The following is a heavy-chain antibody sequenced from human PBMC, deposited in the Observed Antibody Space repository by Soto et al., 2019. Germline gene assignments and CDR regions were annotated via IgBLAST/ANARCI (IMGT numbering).Heavy chain of an antibody. Sequence: SVKACCKACGYSFESYGSSWVRQAPGQGLEWMGWISAYNGNTNYAQKLQGRVTMTTDTSTSTAYMELRSLRSDDTAVYYCARDIIYDGWFDPWGQGTLVTVSS. D-gene: IGHD3-22*01. CDR1: GYSFESYG. V-gene: IGHV1-18*01. CDR2: ISAYNGNT. CDR3: ARDIIYDGWFDP. J-gene: IGHJ5*02.